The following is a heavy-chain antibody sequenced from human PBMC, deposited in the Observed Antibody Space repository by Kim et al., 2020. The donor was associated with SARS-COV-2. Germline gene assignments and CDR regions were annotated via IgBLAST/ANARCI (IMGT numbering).Heavy chain of an antibody. Sequence: SVKVSCKASGGTFSSYAISWVRQAPGQGLEWMGGIIPIFGTANYAQKFQGRVTITADESTSTAYMELSSLRSEDTAVYYCARGPYYDYVWGSYRANFYYYYGMDVWGQGTTVTVSS. CDR1: GGTFSSYA. CDR3: ARGPYYDYVWGSYRANFYYYYGMDV. J-gene: IGHJ6*02. D-gene: IGHD3-16*02. V-gene: IGHV1-69*13. CDR2: IIPIFGTA.